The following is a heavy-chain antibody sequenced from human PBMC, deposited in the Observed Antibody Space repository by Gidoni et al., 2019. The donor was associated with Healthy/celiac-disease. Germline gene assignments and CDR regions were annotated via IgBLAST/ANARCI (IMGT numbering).Heavy chain of an antibody. CDR3: AKGHGLVLAY. CDR1: GFTFSSYG. Sequence: QVQLVESGGGVVQPGRSLRLSCAASGFTFSSYGMHWVRQAPGKGLEWVAVISYDGSNKYYADSVKGRFTISRDNSKNTLYLQMNSLRAEDTAVYYCAKGHGLVLAYWGQGTLVTVSS. D-gene: IGHD6-19*01. V-gene: IGHV3-30*18. J-gene: IGHJ4*02. CDR2: ISYDGSNK.